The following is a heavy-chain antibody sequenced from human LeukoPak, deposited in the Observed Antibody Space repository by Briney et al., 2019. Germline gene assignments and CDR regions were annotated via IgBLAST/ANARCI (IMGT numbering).Heavy chain of an antibody. J-gene: IGHJ4*02. D-gene: IGHD2/OR15-2a*01. CDR3: ARQKGGTTTYVDY. CDR1: GGSISSSSYY. V-gene: IGHV4-39*01. Sequence: SSETLSLTCTVSGGSISSSSYYWGWIRQPPGKGLEWIGSIYYSGSTYYNPSLKSRVTISVDTSKNQFSLKLSSVTAADTAVYYCARQKGGTTTYVDYWGQGTLVTVSS. CDR2: IYYSGST.